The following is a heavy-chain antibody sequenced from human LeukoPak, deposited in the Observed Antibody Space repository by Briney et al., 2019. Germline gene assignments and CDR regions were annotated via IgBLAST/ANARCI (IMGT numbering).Heavy chain of an antibody. D-gene: IGHD4-11*01. CDR1: GGSISSSDYY. CDR2: IYYSGST. Sequence: SETLSLTCTVSGGSISSSDYYWSWIRQPPGKGLEWIGYIYYSGSTYYNPSLKSRVTISVDTSKNQFSLKLSSVTAADTAVYYCATQTGFNYDFDYWGQGTLVTVSS. V-gene: IGHV4-30-4*08. J-gene: IGHJ4*02. CDR3: ATQTGFNYDFDY.